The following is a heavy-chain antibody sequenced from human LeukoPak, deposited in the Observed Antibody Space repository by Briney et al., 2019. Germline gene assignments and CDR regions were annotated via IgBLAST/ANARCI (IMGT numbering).Heavy chain of an antibody. CDR2: IIPIFGTA. V-gene: IGHV1-69*06. CDR3: ARDGGSGSYRFDY. CDR1: GGTFSSYA. J-gene: IGHJ4*02. Sequence: SVKVSCKASGGTFSSYAISWVRQAPGQGLEWMGGIIPIFGTANYAQKFQGRVTITADKSTSTAYMELSSLRSEDTAVYYCARDGGSGSYRFDYWGQGTLVTVSS. D-gene: IGHD3-10*01.